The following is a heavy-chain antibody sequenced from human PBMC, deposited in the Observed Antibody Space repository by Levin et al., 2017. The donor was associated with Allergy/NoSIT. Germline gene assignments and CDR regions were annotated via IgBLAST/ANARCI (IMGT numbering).Heavy chain of an antibody. CDR2: MSYDGSKT. Sequence: GGSLRLSCAASGFSFSRYGMHWVRQAPGKGLEWVAVMSYDGSKTYYADSVKGRFTISRDNSKNTLYLQMNSLRAEDTAVYYCAKVRLGADYLDAFDIWGQGTMVTVSS. CDR3: AKVRLGADYLDAFDI. D-gene: IGHD4-11*01. J-gene: IGHJ3*02. CDR1: GFSFSRYG. V-gene: IGHV3-30*18.